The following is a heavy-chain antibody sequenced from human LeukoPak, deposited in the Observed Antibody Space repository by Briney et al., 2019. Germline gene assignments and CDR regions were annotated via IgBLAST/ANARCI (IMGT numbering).Heavy chain of an antibody. Sequence: GGSLRLSCAASGFTFDDYAMHWVRQAPGKGLEWVSGIRWNSGGIGYADSVKGRFTISRDDAKNSLYLQMNSLRADDTALYYCAKGKKMTVAGLFDYWGQGTLVTVSS. CDR3: AKGKKMTVAGLFDY. CDR1: GFTFDDYA. D-gene: IGHD6-19*01. CDR2: IRWNSGGI. V-gene: IGHV3-9*01. J-gene: IGHJ4*02.